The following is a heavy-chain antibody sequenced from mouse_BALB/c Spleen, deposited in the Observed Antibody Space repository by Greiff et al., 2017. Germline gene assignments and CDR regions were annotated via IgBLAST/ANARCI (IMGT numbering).Heavy chain of an antibody. J-gene: IGHJ2*01. CDR1: GYSITSGYY. Sequence: DVKLQESGPGLVKPSQSLSLTCSVTGYSITSGYYWNWIRQFPGNKLEWMGYISYDGSNNYNPSLKNRISITRDTSKNQFFLKLNSVTTEDTATYYGARDGGYGKDYWGQGTTLTVSS. D-gene: IGHD2-10*02. V-gene: IGHV3-6*02. CDR3: ARDGGYGKDY. CDR2: ISYDGSN.